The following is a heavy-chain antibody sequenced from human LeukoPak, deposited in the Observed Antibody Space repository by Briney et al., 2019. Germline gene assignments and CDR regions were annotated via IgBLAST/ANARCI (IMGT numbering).Heavy chain of an antibody. CDR3: ARDPGSSALDY. CDR2: INQDESVK. V-gene: IGHV3-7*01. D-gene: IGHD5/OR15-5a*01. J-gene: IGHJ4*02. CDR1: GFTFTNYW. Sequence: QPGGSLRLSCAASGFTFTNYWMTWVRQAPGKGLEFVANINQDESVKNYVDSVKGRFTISRDNAENSLHLQMNSLRVEDTAVHYCARDPGSSALDYWGQGTLVTVSS.